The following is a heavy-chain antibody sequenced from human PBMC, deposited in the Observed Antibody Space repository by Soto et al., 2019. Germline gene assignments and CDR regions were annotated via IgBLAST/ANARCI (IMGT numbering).Heavy chain of an antibody. D-gene: IGHD5-12*01. V-gene: IGHV4-34*01. CDR2: INHLGSI. Sequence: SETLSLTCVVSGGSLSDYFWSWIRQPPGMALEWIGEINHLGSINYNPSLKSRVTMSVDTSKNQFSLKLTSVTAADTAVYYCARGVATIGPWGQGTMVTGSS. J-gene: IGHJ5*01. CDR3: ARGVATIGP. CDR1: GGSLSDYF.